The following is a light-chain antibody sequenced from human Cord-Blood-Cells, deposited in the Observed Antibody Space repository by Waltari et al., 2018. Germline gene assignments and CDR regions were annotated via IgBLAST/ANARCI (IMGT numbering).Light chain of an antibody. CDR1: QSVLYSSNNKNY. J-gene: IGKJ1*01. CDR3: QQYYSTPQT. V-gene: IGKV4-1*01. CDR2: GAL. Sequence: DIVMTQSPDSLAVSLGERATINCKSSQSVLYSSNNKNYLAWYQQKPGQPPKLLIYGALTRESRVHDRFSGSGCGTDFTLTISSRQAEDVAVYYCQQYYSTPQTFGQGTKVEIK.